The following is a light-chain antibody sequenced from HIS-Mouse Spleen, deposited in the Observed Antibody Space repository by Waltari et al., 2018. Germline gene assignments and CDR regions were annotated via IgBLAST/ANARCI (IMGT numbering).Light chain of an antibody. CDR2: GAS. CDR1: QSVSSSY. J-gene: IGKJ2*01. Sequence: EIVLTQSPGTLSLSPGERATLSCRASQSVSSSYLAWYQQKPGQAPRPLIYGASSRATGIPDRFSGSGSGTDFTLTISRLEPEDFAVYYCQQYGSSSYTFGQGTKLEIK. V-gene: IGKV3-20*01. CDR3: QQYGSSSYT.